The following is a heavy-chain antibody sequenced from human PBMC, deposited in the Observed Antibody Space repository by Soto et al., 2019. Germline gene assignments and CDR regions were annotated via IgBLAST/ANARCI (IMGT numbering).Heavy chain of an antibody. J-gene: IGHJ6*02. CDR3: ARDPVTSIREQRSPNYYYYGMDV. V-gene: IGHV1-2*04. Sequence: QVQLVQSGAEVKKPGASVKVSCKASGYTFTGYYMHWVRQAPGQGLEWMGWINPNSGGTNYAQKLQDWVTMTRDTSISTPYMELSRLRSDDTAVYYCARDPVTSIREQRSPNYYYYGMDVWGQGTTVTVSS. CDR1: GYTFTGYY. CDR2: INPNSGGT. D-gene: IGHD1-1*01.